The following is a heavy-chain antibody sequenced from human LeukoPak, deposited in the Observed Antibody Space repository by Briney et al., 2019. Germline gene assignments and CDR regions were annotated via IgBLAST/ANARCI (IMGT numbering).Heavy chain of an antibody. Sequence: ASVKVSCKASGYTFTSYGISWVRQAPGRGLEWMGWISAYSGNTNYAQKLQGRVTMTTDTSTSTAYMELRSLRSDDTAVYYCARRPYGDYNDYWGQGTLVTVSS. J-gene: IGHJ4*02. CDR1: GYTFTSYG. D-gene: IGHD4-17*01. CDR2: ISAYSGNT. V-gene: IGHV1-18*01. CDR3: ARRPYGDYNDY.